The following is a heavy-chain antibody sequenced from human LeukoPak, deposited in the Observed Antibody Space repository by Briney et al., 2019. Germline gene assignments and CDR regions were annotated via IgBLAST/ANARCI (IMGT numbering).Heavy chain of an antibody. CDR3: ARGMGYSYGLYYFDY. CDR1: GGSVSSGSYY. Sequence: KTSETLSLTCTVSGGSVSSGSYYWSWIRQPPGKGLEWIGYIYYSGSTNFNPSLKSRVTISIDTSKNQFSLNLTSVTAADTAVYYCARGMGYSYGLYYFDYWGQGTPVTVSS. J-gene: IGHJ4*02. CDR2: IYYSGST. V-gene: IGHV4-61*01. D-gene: IGHD5-18*01.